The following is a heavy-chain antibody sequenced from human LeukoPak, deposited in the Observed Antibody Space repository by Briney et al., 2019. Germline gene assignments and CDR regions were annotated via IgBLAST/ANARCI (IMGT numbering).Heavy chain of an antibody. V-gene: IGHV4-39*02. CDR1: GGSISSISSNNYH. CDR3: ARDPRSSWYYLGWFDP. D-gene: IGHD6-13*01. J-gene: IGHJ5*02. CDR2: IYYSGST. Sequence: PSGTLSLTCIVSGGSISSISSNNYHWGWIRQPPGKGLEWIGSIYYSGSTYYNPSLKSRVTISVDTSKNQFSLKLSSVTAADTALYYCARDPRSSWYYLGWFDPWGQGTLVTVSS.